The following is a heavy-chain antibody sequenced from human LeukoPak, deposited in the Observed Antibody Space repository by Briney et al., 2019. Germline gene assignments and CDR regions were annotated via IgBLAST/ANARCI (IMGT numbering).Heavy chain of an antibody. J-gene: IGHJ6*03. CDR3: ARDPYNGNYGDSYYYYMDV. Sequence: GGSLRLSCAASGFTFGDYGMSWVRQAPGKGLEWVPVISYDGSNKYYADSVKGRFTISRDNAKSSLYLQMNSLRAEDTAIYYCARDPYNGNYGDSYYYYMDVWGKGTTVTISS. CDR2: ISYDGSNK. D-gene: IGHD1-26*01. V-gene: IGHV3-30*03. CDR1: GFTFGDYG.